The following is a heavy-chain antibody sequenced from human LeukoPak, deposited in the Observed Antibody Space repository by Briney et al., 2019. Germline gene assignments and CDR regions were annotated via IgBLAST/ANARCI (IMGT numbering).Heavy chain of an antibody. J-gene: IGHJ4*02. D-gene: IGHD3-10*01. V-gene: IGHV5-51*01. Sequence: GESLKISCKGSGYSFTTYLIGWVRQMSGKGLEWMAIINPGDSDIRYSPSFQGQVTISADKSISTAYLQWSSLRASDTAMYYCGRQRGFDYWGQGTLVTVSS. CDR2: INPGDSDI. CDR3: GRQRGFDY. CDR1: GYSFTTYL.